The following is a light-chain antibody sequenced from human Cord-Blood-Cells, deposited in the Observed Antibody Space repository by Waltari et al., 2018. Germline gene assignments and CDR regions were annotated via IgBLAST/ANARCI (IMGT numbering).Light chain of an antibody. J-gene: IGKJ2*01. CDR2: AAS. CDR1: QSISSY. Sequence: DIQMTQSPSSLSASVGDRVTITCRASQSISSYLNWYQQKPGKAPKLLIYAASRLQSGVPSRFSGSGSGTEFTLTNRRLQPEDFATYYRQPSYSTPDTFGQGTKLEIK. CDR3: QPSYSTPDT. V-gene: IGKV1-39*01.